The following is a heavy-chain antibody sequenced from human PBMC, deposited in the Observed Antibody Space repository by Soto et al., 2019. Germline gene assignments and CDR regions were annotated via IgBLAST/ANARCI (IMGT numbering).Heavy chain of an antibody. CDR3: ARAGQKWYFDL. CDR2: INPNSGAT. CDR1: GYTFTSYY. J-gene: IGHJ2*01. Sequence: QVQLVQSGAEVKKPGASVKVSCQASGYTFTSYYIHWVRQAPGQGLEWMGSINPNSGATYFAQKLQGWVIMNRDTSNTTAYMELSRLRSDDTAVYYCARAGQKWYFDLWGRGTLVTVSS. V-gene: IGHV1-2*04.